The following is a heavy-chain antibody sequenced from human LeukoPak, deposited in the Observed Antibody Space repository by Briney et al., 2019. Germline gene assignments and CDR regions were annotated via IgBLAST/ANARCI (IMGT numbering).Heavy chain of an antibody. J-gene: IGHJ3*02. Sequence: ASVKVSCKASGYTFTSYGISWVRQAPGQGLEWMGWISAYNGNTNYAQKLQGRVTITRDTSASTAYMELSSLRSEDTAVYYCARDRVSGWFGELLGAFDIWGQGTMVTVSS. D-gene: IGHD3-10*01. CDR1: GYTFTSYG. V-gene: IGHV1-18*01. CDR2: ISAYNGNT. CDR3: ARDRVSGWFGELLGAFDI.